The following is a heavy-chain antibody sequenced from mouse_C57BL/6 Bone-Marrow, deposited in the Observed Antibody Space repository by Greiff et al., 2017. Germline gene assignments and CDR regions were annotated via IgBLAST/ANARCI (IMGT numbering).Heavy chain of an antibody. CDR2: FYPGSGSI. CDR1: GYTFTEYT. CDR3: ARHDDGYYETDAFAY. V-gene: IGHV1-62-2*01. Sequence: VKLVESGAELVKPGASVKLSCKASGYTFTEYTIHWVKQRSGQGLEWIGWFYPGSGSIKYNEKFKDKATLTADKSSSTVYMELSRLTSEDSAVYFCARHDDGYYETDAFAYWGQGTLVTVSA. J-gene: IGHJ3*01. D-gene: IGHD2-3*01.